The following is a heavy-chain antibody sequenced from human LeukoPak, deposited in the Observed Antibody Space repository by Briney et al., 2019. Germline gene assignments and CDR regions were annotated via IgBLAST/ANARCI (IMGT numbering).Heavy chain of an antibody. Sequence: GSLRLSCAASGLIVSSNYMSWVRQAPGKGLEWVSVIYSGGSIYYADSVKGRFTISRDNSKNTLYLQMNSLRAEDTAVYYCARDPSRGLYYFDYWGQGTLVTVSS. J-gene: IGHJ4*02. CDR2: IYSGGSI. CDR1: GLIVSSNY. V-gene: IGHV3-53*01. D-gene: IGHD3/OR15-3a*01. CDR3: ARDPSRGLYYFDY.